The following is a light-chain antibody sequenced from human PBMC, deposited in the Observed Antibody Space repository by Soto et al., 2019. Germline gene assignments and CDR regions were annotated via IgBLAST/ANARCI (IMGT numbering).Light chain of an antibody. Sequence: DIQMTQSPSTLSASVGDRVTITCRASQGISKWLAWYQHKPRKAPKLLIHKASDLQNGVPSRFSGSGSGTEFTLTIHNLQPEDFATYYCQQYSAYPLTFGGGTRVEI. CDR2: KAS. V-gene: IGKV1-5*03. CDR1: QGISKW. J-gene: IGKJ4*01. CDR3: QQYSAYPLT.